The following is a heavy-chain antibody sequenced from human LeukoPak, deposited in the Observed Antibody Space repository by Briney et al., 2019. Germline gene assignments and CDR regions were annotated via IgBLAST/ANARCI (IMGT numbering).Heavy chain of an antibody. CDR1: GNSISSGDNY. CDR2: IYTSGST. D-gene: IGHD1-26*01. J-gene: IGHJ4*02. Sequence: PSETLSLTCTVSGNSISSGDNYWSWIRQPAGKGLEWIGRIYTSGSTYDNPSLKSRVTISVDTSKSQFSLRLSSVTAADTAVYYCASLRERSYYARGFDYWGQGILVTVSS. V-gene: IGHV4-61*02. CDR3: ASLRERSYYARGFDY.